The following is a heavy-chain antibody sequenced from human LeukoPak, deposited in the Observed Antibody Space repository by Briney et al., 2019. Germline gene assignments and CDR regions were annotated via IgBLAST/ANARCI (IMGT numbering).Heavy chain of an antibody. CDR2: IYYSGST. D-gene: IGHD2-2*01. Sequence: SETLSLTCTVSGGSISSYYWSWIRQPPGKGLEWIGYIYYSGSTNYNPPLKSRVTISVDTSKNQFSLKLSSVTAADTAVYYCAGIPARTSCYGCYYGMDVWGQGTTVTVSS. J-gene: IGHJ6*02. V-gene: IGHV4-59*08. CDR1: GGSISSYY. CDR3: AGIPARTSCYGCYYGMDV.